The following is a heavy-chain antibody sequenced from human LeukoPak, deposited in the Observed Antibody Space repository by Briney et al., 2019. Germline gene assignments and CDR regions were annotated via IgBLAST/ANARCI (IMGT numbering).Heavy chain of an antibody. D-gene: IGHD6-13*01. CDR1: GGSVNSGGYS. CDR2: IYDTGST. CDR3: ARYSLSREDFQD. Sequence: PSETLSLTWVVSGGSVNSGGYSWSWIRQPAGKGQEWTGYIYDTGSTLYTPYLESRLTISIDTSKNQFSLRLSSVTAADTAVYFCARYSLSREDFQDWGQGTLVTVSS. J-gene: IGHJ1*01. V-gene: IGHV4-30-4*07.